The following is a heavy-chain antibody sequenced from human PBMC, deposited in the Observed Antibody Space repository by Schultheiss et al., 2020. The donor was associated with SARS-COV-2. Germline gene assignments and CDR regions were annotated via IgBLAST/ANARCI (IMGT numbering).Heavy chain of an antibody. Sequence: SETLSLTCTVSGGSISSYYWSWTRQPPGKGLEWIGYIYYSGSTNYNPSLKSRVTISVDTSKNQFSLKLSSVTAADTAVYYCASSSSWYQVYFQHWGQGTLVTVSS. CDR2: IYYSGST. V-gene: IGHV4-59*01. D-gene: IGHD6-13*01. CDR1: GGSISSYY. CDR3: ASSSSWYQVYFQH. J-gene: IGHJ1*01.